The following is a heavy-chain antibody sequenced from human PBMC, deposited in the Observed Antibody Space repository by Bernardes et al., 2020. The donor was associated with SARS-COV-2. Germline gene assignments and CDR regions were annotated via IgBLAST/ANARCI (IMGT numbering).Heavy chain of an antibody. CDR3: AKVNERDGYNYWNLMDV. CDR2: VSYDGSNK. D-gene: IGHD5-12*01. J-gene: IGHJ6*02. Sequence: GGSLRLSCAASGFTFSNYGMHWVRQAPGKGLEWVAVVSYDGSNKYYADSEKGRFTISRDNSKNTLYLQMNSLRAEDTALYYCAKVNERDGYNYWNLMDVWGQGTTVTVSS. V-gene: IGHV3-30*18. CDR1: GFTFSNYG.